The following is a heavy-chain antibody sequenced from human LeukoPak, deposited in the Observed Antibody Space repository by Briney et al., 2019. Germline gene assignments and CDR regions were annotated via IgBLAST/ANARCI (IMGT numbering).Heavy chain of an antibody. V-gene: IGHV3-33*06. Sequence: GGSLRLSCAASGFIFSSYGMHWVRQAPGRGLEWVAVIWYDGTNKYYADSVKGRFTISRDNSKNTLYLQMNSLRAEDTAVYYCAKAPPTQYCSSTSCYSSYYMDVWGKGTTVTVSS. CDR2: IWYDGTNK. D-gene: IGHD2-2*01. CDR1: GFIFSSYG. J-gene: IGHJ6*03. CDR3: AKAPPTQYCSSTSCYSSYYMDV.